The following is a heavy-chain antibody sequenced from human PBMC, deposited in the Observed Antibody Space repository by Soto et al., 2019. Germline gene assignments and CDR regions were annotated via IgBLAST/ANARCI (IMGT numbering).Heavy chain of an antibody. J-gene: IGHJ4*02. V-gene: IGHV1-24*01. D-gene: IGHD5-12*01. Sequence: ASVKVSCKVSGYTLTELSMHWVRQAPGKGLEWMGGFDPEDGETIYAQKFQGRVTMTEDTSTDTAYMELSSLRSEDTAVYYCATLSGYSGSPDYWGQGTLVTVSS. CDR1: GYTLTELS. CDR3: ATLSGYSGSPDY. CDR2: FDPEDGET.